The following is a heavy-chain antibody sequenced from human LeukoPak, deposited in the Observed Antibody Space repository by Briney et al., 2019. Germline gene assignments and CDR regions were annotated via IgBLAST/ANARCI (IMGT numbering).Heavy chain of an antibody. D-gene: IGHD2-2*02. Sequence: GGSLRLSCAASGFTFSSYWMSWVRQAPGKGLEWVANIKQDGSEKYYVVSVKGRFTISRDNAKNTLYLQMNSLRAEDTAVYYCARDLVVPAAIRGYYYYGMDVWGQGTTVTVSS. CDR1: GFTFSSYW. CDR3: ARDLVVPAAIRGYYYYGMDV. CDR2: IKQDGSEK. J-gene: IGHJ6*02. V-gene: IGHV3-7*01.